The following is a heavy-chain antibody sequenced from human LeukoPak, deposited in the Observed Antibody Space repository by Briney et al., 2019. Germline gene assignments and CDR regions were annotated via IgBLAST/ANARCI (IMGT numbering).Heavy chain of an antibody. CDR3: ATGVYGDQRTFDY. CDR2: FDPEDGET. V-gene: IGHV1-24*01. CDR1: GYTLTELS. Sequence: ASVKVSCKVSGYTLTELSMHWVRQAPGKGLEWMGGFDPEDGETIYAQKFQGRVTMTEDTSTDTAYMELSSLRSEDMAVYYCATGVYGDQRTFDYWGQGTLVTVSS. D-gene: IGHD4-17*01. J-gene: IGHJ4*02.